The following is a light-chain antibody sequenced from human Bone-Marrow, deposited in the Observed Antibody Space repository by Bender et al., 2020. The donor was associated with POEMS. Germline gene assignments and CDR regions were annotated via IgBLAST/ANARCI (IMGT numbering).Light chain of an antibody. CDR3: CSYAASSTVI. CDR1: TSDVGSYDV. Sequence: QSALTQPASVSGSLGQSITISCTGTTSDVGSYDVVSCYQQNPGKAPKLVIYDVTQRPSGVYNRFAGSKSDNTASLTISGLQAEDEADYYCCSYAASSTVIFGGGTTLTVL. V-gene: IGLV2-23*02. J-gene: IGLJ2*01. CDR2: DVT.